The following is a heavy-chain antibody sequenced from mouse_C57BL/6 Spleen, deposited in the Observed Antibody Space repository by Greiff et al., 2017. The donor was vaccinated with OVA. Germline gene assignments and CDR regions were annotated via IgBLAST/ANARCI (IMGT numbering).Heavy chain of an antibody. V-gene: IGHV5-16*01. CDR2: INYDGSST. CDR1: GFTFSDYY. Sequence: EVKLVESEGGLVQPGSSMKLSCTASGFTFSDYYMAWVRQVPEKGLEWVANINYDGSSTYYLDSLKSRFIISRDNAKNILYLQMSSLKSEDTATYYCARDRGLRRDYAMDYWGQGTSVTVSS. J-gene: IGHJ4*01. CDR3: ARDRGLRRDYAMDY. D-gene: IGHD2-4*01.